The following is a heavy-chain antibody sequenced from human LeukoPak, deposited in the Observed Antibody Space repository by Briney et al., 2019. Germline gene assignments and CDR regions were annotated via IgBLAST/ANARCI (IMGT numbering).Heavy chain of an antibody. CDR3: AKWGDYDILTGYYDSDY. V-gene: IGHV3-23*01. J-gene: IGHJ4*02. Sequence: PGGSLRLSCAASGFTFSNYAMSWVRQAPGKGLGWVSAIVGSGSSTYYADSVKGRFTISRDNSKNTLYLQLNRLRAEDTAVYYCAKWGDYDILTGYYDSDYWGQGTLVTVSS. CDR1: GFTFSNYA. CDR2: IVGSGSST. D-gene: IGHD3-9*01.